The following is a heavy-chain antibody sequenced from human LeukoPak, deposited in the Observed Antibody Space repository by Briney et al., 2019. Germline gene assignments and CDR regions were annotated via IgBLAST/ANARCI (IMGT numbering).Heavy chain of an antibody. CDR3: ARVDYYDSSGYDAFDI. D-gene: IGHD3-22*01. J-gene: IGHJ3*02. CDR1: GFSLSTSGMC. Sequence: ESGPALVKPTQTLTLTCTFSGFSLSTSGMCVSWIRQPPGKALEWLARIDWDDDKYYSTFLKTRLTISKDTSKNRVVLTMTNMDPVDTATYYCARVDYYDSSGYDAFDIWGQGTMVTVSS. V-gene: IGHV2-70*11. CDR2: IDWDDDK.